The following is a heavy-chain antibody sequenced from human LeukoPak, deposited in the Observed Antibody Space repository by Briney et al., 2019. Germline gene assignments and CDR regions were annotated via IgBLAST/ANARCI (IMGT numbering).Heavy chain of an antibody. CDR2: ISYDGSAK. D-gene: IGHD2-15*01. Sequence: GGSLRLSCAASGFTFSSFAMHWLRQAPGKGPEWAAVISYDGSAKYYADSVRGRFTISRDDSKNTLYLQMNSLRPEDTAIYYCVKGSVAYTGGHFDYWGQGTLVTVSS. CDR3: VKGSVAYTGGHFDY. V-gene: IGHV3-30*18. J-gene: IGHJ4*02. CDR1: GFTFSSFA.